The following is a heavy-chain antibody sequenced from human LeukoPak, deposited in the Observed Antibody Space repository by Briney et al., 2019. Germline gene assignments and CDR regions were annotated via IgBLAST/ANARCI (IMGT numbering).Heavy chain of an antibody. Sequence: GGSLRLSCAASGFTVSSNYMSWVRHAPGKGLGWVSIIYSGGSTYYAGSVKGRFTISRDNSKNTLYLQMNSLRAEDTAVYYCARDRTGQQLISRKEYYYIDVWGKGTTVTISS. J-gene: IGHJ6*03. V-gene: IGHV3-66*01. CDR2: IYSGGST. D-gene: IGHD4-11*01. CDR1: GFTVSSNY. CDR3: ARDRTGQQLISRKEYYYIDV.